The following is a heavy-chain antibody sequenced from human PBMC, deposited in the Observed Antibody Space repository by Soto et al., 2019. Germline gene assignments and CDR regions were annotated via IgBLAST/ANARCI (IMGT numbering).Heavy chain of an antibody. D-gene: IGHD5-18*01. Sequence: GGSLRLSCAASGFTFSSYWMSWVRQAPGKGLEWVANIKQDGSEKYYVDSVKGRFTISRDNAKNSLYLQMNSLRAEDTAVYYCERDTLYSYGLIDYWGQGTLVTVSS. J-gene: IGHJ4*02. CDR3: ERDTLYSYGLIDY. CDR1: GFTFSSYW. V-gene: IGHV3-7*01. CDR2: IKQDGSEK.